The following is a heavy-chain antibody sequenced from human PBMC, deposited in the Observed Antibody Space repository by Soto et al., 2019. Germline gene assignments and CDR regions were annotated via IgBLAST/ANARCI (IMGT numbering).Heavy chain of an antibody. CDR2: ITPFNGNT. CDR1: GYTFTYRY. Sequence: SVTVSCKASGYTFTYRYLHWVRQPPGQALEWMGWITPFNGNTNYAQKFQDRVTITRDRSISKAYMELSSLGSEDTAMYYCARSRAAMGHDAFDIWGQGTMVTVSS. CDR3: ARSRAAMGHDAFDI. D-gene: IGHD5-18*01. V-gene: IGHV1-45*02. J-gene: IGHJ3*02.